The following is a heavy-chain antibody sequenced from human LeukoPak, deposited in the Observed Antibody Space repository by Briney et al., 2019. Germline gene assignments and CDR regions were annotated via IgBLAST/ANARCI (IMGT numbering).Heavy chain of an antibody. CDR2: IWYDGSNK. V-gene: IGHV3-33*01. D-gene: IGHD2-15*01. Sequence: PGRSLRLSCAASGFTFSSYGMHWVRQAPGKGLEWVAVIWYDGSNKYYADSVKGRFTISRDNSKNTLYLQMNSLRAEDTAVYYCARGVIRYCSGGSCYLDYRGQGTLVTVSS. J-gene: IGHJ4*02. CDR1: GFTFSSYG. CDR3: ARGVIRYCSGGSCYLDY.